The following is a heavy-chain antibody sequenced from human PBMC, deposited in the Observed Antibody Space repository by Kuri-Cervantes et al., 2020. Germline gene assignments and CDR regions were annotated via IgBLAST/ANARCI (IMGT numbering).Heavy chain of an antibody. D-gene: IGHD2-21*01. CDR1: EFTFSGFT. V-gene: IGHV3-21*01. CDR3: ARDGHMVAQPNWFDP. Sequence: GESLKISCAGSEFTFSGFTMNWVRQAPGKGLEWVSSISSSSSYIHYADSVKGRFTISRDNGKNSLYLQMNSLRAEDTAVYYCARDGHMVAQPNWFDPWGQGTLVTVSS. CDR2: ISSSSSYI. J-gene: IGHJ5*02.